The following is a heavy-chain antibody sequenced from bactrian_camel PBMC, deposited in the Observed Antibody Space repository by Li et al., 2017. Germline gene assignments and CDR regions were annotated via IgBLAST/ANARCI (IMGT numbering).Heavy chain of an antibody. V-gene: IGHV3S31*01. Sequence: DVQLVESGGGSVQAGGSLRLSCLASVSHYSTLCMGWFRQPPGKEREGVALLWTGDHSTYYSNSAKGRFTISLDAAKNTLYLQMNSLRPEDTAMYYCAASLGKTYCHAAFFLSRQRPNFGYMGQGTQVTVS. CDR1: VSHYSTLC. CDR2: LWTGDHST. J-gene: IGHJ4*01. D-gene: IGHD1*01.